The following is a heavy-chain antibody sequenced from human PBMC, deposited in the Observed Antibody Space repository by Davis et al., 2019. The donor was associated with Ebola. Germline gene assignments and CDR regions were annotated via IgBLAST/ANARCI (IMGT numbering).Heavy chain of an antibody. J-gene: IGHJ1*01. CDR2: IYYSGST. V-gene: IGHV4-39*01. CDR3: ADGGRYRAPQH. D-gene: IGHD3-9*01. Sequence: PSETLSLTCTVSGGSISSSSYYWGWIRQPPGKGLEWIGSIYYSGSTYYNPSLKSRVTISVDTSKNQFSLKLSSVTAADTAVYYCADGGRYRAPQHWGQGTLVTVSS. CDR1: GGSISSSSYY.